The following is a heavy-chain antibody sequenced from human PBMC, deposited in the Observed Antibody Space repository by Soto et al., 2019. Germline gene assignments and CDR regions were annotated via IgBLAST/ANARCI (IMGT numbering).Heavy chain of an antibody. CDR1: GGSFSGYY. Sequence: PSETLSLTCAVYGGSFSGYYWSWIRQPPGKGLEWIGEITHSGSTNYNPSLKSRLTISVDTSKNQFSLKLSSVTAADTAVYYCARVLTMVNYYYYVMDVWGQGTTVTVSS. CDR2: ITHSGST. D-gene: IGHD4-17*01. CDR3: ARVLTMVNYYYYVMDV. J-gene: IGHJ6*02. V-gene: IGHV4-34*01.